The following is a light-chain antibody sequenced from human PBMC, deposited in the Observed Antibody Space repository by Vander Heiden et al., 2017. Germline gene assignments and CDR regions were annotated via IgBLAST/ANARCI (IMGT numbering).Light chain of an antibody. CDR1: QSVSSNY. J-gene: IGKJ1*01. CDR2: GAS. CDR3: QQYGSSPPWT. Sequence: EIVLTQSPGPLSLSPGERATLSCRASQSVSSNYLAWYQQKPGQAPRLLISGASSRATGIPDRFSGSGSGTDFTLTISRLEPEDVAVYYCQQYGSSPPWTFGQGTKVEIK. V-gene: IGKV3-20*01.